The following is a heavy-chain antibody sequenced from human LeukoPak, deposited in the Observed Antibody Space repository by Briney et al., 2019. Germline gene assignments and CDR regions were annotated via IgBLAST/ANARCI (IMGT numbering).Heavy chain of an antibody. V-gene: IGHV5-51*01. CDR3: ARRLWSGYSYYFDS. CDR2: IYPGDSDT. J-gene: IGHJ4*02. D-gene: IGHD3-3*01. Sequence: GESLKISCKGSGYSFTTYWIGWVRQMPGKGLEWMGIIYPGDSDTRYSPSFQGQVTVSADKSIGTAYLQWSSLKASDTAMYYCARRLWSGYSYYFDSWGQGTLVTVSS. CDR1: GYSFTTYW.